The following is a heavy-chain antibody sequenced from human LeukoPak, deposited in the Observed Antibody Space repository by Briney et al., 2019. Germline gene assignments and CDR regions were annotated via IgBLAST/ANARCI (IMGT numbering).Heavy chain of an antibody. CDR2: IYSGGST. V-gene: IGHV3-53*01. J-gene: IGHJ4*02. CDR3: AKERSRGGDCLDY. CDR1: GFTVSSKY. D-gene: IGHD2-21*02. Sequence: AGGSLRLSCAASGFTVSSKYMSWVRQAPGKGLEWVSVIYSGGSTYYADSVKGRFTISRDNSKNTLYLQMNSLRAEETAVYYCAKERSRGGDCLDYWGQGTLVTVSS.